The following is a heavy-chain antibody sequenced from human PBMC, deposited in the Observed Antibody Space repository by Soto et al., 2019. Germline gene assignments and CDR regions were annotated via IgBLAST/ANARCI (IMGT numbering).Heavy chain of an antibody. CDR2: IFYSGSGS. J-gene: IGHJ4*02. Sequence: GGSLRLSCSASGFIFSTFGMFWVRQAPGQGLEYVSAIFYSGSGSYYADPVRGRFTVSRDNSKNMFYLQMSSLRVEDTALYFCVRVPIRGSWLFRPLHYSDQGIHVTVS. CDR3: VRVPIRGSWLFRPLHY. V-gene: IGHV3-64D*06. CDR1: GFIFSTFG. D-gene: IGHD3-10*01.